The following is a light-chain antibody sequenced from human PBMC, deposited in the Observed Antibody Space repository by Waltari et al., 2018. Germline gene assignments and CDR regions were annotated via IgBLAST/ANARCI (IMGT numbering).Light chain of an antibody. J-gene: IGKJ2*01. CDR1: QDIGSS. CDR2: AAS. Sequence: VIPMTQSPSFLSASTGDRVTIRCRVSQDIGSSLAWYQQKPGKAPDLLIFAASTLKSGVPSRFSGSGSGTDFTLTISRMQSEDCATYYCQQYLTFPYTFGQGTKLEI. V-gene: IGKV1D-8*01. CDR3: QQYLTFPYT.